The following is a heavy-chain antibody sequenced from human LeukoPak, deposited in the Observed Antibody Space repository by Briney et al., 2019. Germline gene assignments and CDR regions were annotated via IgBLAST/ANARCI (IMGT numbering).Heavy chain of an antibody. J-gene: IGHJ6*03. Sequence: ASVKVSCKASGYTFTSYDINWARQATGQGLEWMGWMNPNSGNTGYAQKFQGRVTITRNTSISTAYMELSSLRSEDTAVYYCARASGGSYFYYYYMDVWGKGTTVTVSS. CDR3: ARASGGSYFYYYYMDV. CDR2: MNPNSGNT. V-gene: IGHV1-8*03. CDR1: GYTFTSYD. D-gene: IGHD1-26*01.